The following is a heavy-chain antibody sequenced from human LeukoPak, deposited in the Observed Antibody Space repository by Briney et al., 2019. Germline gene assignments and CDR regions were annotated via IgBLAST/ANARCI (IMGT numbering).Heavy chain of an antibody. CDR3: TRGSGPLYFDF. J-gene: IGHJ4*02. CDR1: GLSLRSYA. CDR2: MSHDGGTT. Sequence: GGSLRLSCAASGLSLRSYAIHWVRQAPGKGLEYVSAMSHDGGTTYYADSVKGRFTVSRHNSRNMVYLQMGGLGAEDMAVYYCTRGSGPLYFDFWGQGTQVTVSS. D-gene: IGHD6-19*01. V-gene: IGHV3-64*02.